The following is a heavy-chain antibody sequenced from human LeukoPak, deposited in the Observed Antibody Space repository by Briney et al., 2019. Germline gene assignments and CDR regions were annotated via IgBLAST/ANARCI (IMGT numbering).Heavy chain of an antibody. J-gene: IGHJ4*02. V-gene: IGHV4-38-2*02. Sequence: PSETLSLTCTVSGYSISSGYYWGWIRQPPGKGLEWIGSIYHSGSTYYNPSLKSRVTISVDTSKNQFSLKLSSVTAADTAVYYCARVYKGVRGAVKIWGQGTLVTVSS. CDR3: ARVYKGVRGAVKI. CDR1: GYSISSGYY. D-gene: IGHD3-10*01. CDR2: IYHSGST.